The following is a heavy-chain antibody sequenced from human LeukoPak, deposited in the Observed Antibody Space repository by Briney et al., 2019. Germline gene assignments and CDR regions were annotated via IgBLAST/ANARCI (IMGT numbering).Heavy chain of an antibody. V-gene: IGHV3-30*01. CDR3: TREERGYIPAF. CDR2: VSYEGRLG. D-gene: IGHD3-16*02. J-gene: IGHJ4*02. CDR1: VFTFSNYA. Sequence: PGRCLRLSCAAPVFTFSNYAMQSGRQTPGKGVERVACVSYEGRLGTHSDSVKGRLTISRDDSKNTLYLQMTRLRAEDTAVYYCTREERGYIPAFWGQGPLVTVSS.